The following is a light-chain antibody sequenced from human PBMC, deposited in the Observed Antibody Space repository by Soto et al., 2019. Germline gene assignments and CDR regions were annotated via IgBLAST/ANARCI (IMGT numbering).Light chain of an antibody. V-gene: IGKV3-20*01. J-gene: IGKJ1*01. CDR1: QSVSSSY. Sequence: EIVLTQSPGTLSLSPGERATLSCRASQSVSSSYLGWYQQKPGQAPRLLIYAASSSATGIPDRFSASGSGTDFTLTISRLEPEDVAVYYCQQYGSSPVTFGQGTKVEIK. CDR3: QQYGSSPVT. CDR2: AAS.